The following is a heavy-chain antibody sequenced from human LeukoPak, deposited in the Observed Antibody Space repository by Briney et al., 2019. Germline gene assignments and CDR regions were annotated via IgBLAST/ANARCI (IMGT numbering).Heavy chain of an antibody. J-gene: IGHJ4*02. CDR2: IYPRDGST. CDR1: GYTFTNNY. Sequence: ASVKVSCKASGYTFTNNYLHWVRQAPGQGLECMGMIYPRDGSTSYAQNFQGRVTVTRDTSTTTVHMELRGLRSEDTAVYYCARDQEGFDYWGQGTVVTVSS. CDR3: ARDQEGFDY. V-gene: IGHV1-46*01.